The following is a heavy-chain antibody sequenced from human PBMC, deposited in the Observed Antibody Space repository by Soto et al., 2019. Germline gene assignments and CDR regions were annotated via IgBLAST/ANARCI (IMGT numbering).Heavy chain of an antibody. Sequence: AGGSLRLSCAASGFTFSSYSMNWVRQAPGKGLEWVSYISSSSSVIDYADSVKGRFTVSRDNARNSLYLQMNSLRAEDTAVYYCARDLSWGSNWYYYMDVSGKGTTVTVSS. CDR3: ARDLSWGSNWYYYMDV. D-gene: IGHD7-27*01. CDR1: GFTFSSYS. J-gene: IGHJ6*03. V-gene: IGHV3-48*01. CDR2: ISSSSSVI.